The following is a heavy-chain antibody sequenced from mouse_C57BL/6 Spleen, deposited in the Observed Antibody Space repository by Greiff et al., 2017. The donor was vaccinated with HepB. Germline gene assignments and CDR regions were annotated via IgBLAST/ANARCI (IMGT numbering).Heavy chain of an antibody. Sequence: QVQLQQPGAELAKPGASVKLSCKASGYTFTSYWMHWVNQRPGQGLEWIGYINPSSGYTKYNQKFKDKATLTADKSSSTASMQLSSLTYEDSAVYYCARDYCYSSSDYAMDYWGQGTSVTVSS. CDR3: ARDYCYSSSDYAMDY. D-gene: IGHD1-1*01. J-gene: IGHJ4*01. CDR1: GYTFTSYW. CDR2: INPSSGYT. V-gene: IGHV1-7*01.